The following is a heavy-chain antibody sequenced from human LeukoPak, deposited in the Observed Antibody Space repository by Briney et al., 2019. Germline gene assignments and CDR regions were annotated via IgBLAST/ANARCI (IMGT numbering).Heavy chain of an antibody. V-gene: IGHV3-33*01. J-gene: IGHJ4*02. CDR3: ARDQWIAAAVKYYFDY. CDR2: IWYDGSNK. Sequence: PGGSLRLSCAASGFTFSGYGMHWVRQAPGKGLEWVAVIWYDGSNKYYADSVKGRFTISRDNSKNTLYLQMNSLRAEDTAVYYCARDQWIAAAVKYYFDYWGQGTLVTVSS. CDR1: GFTFSGYG. D-gene: IGHD6-13*01.